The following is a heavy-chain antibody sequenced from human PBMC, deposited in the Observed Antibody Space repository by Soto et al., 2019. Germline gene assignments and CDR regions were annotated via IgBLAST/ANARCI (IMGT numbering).Heavy chain of an antibody. CDR2: ISSSSSYI. CDR3: ARDSSTRYSSSWYADY. J-gene: IGHJ4*02. Sequence: XGSLRLSCAASGFTFSGYGMNWVRQAPGKGLEWVSSISSSSSYIYYADSVKGRFAISRDNAKNSLYLQMNSLRAEDTAVYYCARDSSTRYSSSWYADYWGQGTLVTVSS. V-gene: IGHV3-21*01. CDR1: GFTFSGYG. D-gene: IGHD6-13*01.